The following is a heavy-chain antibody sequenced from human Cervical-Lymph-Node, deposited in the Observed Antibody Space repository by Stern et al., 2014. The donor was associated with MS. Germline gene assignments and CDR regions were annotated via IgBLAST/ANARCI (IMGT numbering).Heavy chain of an antibody. V-gene: IGHV4-39*01. CDR2: IFYSGST. CDR3: ARCIGPVAYYDYGLDV. Sequence: VQLVESGPGLVKPSETLSLTCTVSGGSIRQTMYYWGWIRQPPGKGLEWIGSIFYSGSTYYNPSLKSRVTISVDTSKNQFSLRLTSVTAADTAVYYCARCIGPVAYYDYGLDVWGQGTTVTVSS. J-gene: IGHJ6*02. D-gene: IGHD4-23*01. CDR1: GGSIRQTMYY.